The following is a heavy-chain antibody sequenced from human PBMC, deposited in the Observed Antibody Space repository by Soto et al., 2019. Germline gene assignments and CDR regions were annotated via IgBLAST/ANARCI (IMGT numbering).Heavy chain of an antibody. CDR3: AAARRELTTNIYYYYMDV. J-gene: IGHJ6*03. Sequence: SVKVSCKASGFTFTSSAMQWVRQARGQRLEWIGWIVVGSGNTNYAQKFQERVTITRDMSTSTAYMELSSLRSEDTAVYYCAAARRELTTNIYYYYMDVWGKGTTVTSP. V-gene: IGHV1-58*02. D-gene: IGHD3-10*01. CDR1: GFTFTSSA. CDR2: IVVGSGNT.